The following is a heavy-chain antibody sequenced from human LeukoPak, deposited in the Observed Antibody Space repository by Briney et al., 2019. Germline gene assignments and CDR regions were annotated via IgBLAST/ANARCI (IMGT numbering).Heavy chain of an antibody. J-gene: IGHJ4*02. V-gene: IGHV1-8*01. D-gene: IGHD5-12*01. CDR1: GYTFTSYD. CDR2: MSPNSGNT. CDR3: ARALGMSGDDFG. Sequence: ASVKVSCKASGYTFTSYDINWVRQATGQGVEWMGWMSPNSGNTGYAQKFQGRVTMTRNTSISTAYMELSSLRSEDTAVYYCARALGMSGDDFGWGQGTLVTVSS.